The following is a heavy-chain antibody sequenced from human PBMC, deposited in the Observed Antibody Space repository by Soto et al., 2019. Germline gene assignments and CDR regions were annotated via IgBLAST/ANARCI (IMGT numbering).Heavy chain of an antibody. CDR1: GNTHTIYF. Sequence: QEQLVQSGAEVKQPGASVRVSCKASGNTHTIYFIHWLRQAREQGLEWMGWINSVSGSTNYAHKFQGRVTMTRDTSTTTAFMERSGLRSDDTAVYFCARGGSYYAHWGQGTLVTVSS. J-gene: IGHJ4*02. CDR3: ARGGSYYAH. V-gene: IGHV1-2*02. D-gene: IGHD3-10*01. CDR2: INSVSGST.